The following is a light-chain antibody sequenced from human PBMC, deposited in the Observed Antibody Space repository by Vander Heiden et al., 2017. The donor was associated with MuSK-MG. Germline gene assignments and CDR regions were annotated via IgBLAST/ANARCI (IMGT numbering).Light chain of an antibody. J-gene: IGLJ1*01. CDR1: RSHLGANYD. CDR2: GNS. V-gene: IGLV1-40*01. Sequence: QSVLTQPPSVSGAPGPRVTLSCTGRRSHLGANYDVHWYQQLPGTAPKLLIYGNSNRPSGVPDRFSGSKSGTSASLAITGLQAEDEADYYCQSYDSSPSAYVFGTGTKVTVL. CDR3: QSYDSSPSAYV.